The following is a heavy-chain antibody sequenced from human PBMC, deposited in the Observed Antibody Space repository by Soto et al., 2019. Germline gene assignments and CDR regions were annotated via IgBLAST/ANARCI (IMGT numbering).Heavy chain of an antibody. CDR2: IYYSGST. J-gene: IGHJ4*02. V-gene: IGHV4-39*01. CDR3: ARPSGIAVASFDY. Sequence: SETLSLTCTVSGGSISSSSYYWGWIRQPPGKGLEWIGSIYYSGSTYYNPSLKSRVTISVDTSKNQFSLKLSSVTAADTAVYYCARPSGIAVASFDYWGQGTMVTVSS. D-gene: IGHD6-19*01. CDR1: GGSISSSSYY.